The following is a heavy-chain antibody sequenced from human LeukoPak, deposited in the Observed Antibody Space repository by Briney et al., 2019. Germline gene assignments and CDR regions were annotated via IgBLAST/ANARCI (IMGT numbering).Heavy chain of an antibody. J-gene: IGHJ3*02. Sequence: PGESLKISCKGSGYSFTSYWIGWVRQMPGKGLEWMGIIYPGDPDTRYSPSFQGQVTISADKSISTAYLQWSSLKASDTAMYYCVIYDSSGYPHDAFDIWGQGTMVTVSS. D-gene: IGHD3-22*01. V-gene: IGHV5-51*01. CDR3: VIYDSSGYPHDAFDI. CDR1: GYSFTSYW. CDR2: IYPGDPDT.